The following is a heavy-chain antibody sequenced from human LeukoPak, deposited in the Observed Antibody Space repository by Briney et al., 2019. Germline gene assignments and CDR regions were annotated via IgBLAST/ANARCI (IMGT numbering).Heavy chain of an antibody. CDR1: GGSFSYYY. CDR2: IYHSGGT. D-gene: IGHD1-1*01. V-gene: IGHV4-34*01. J-gene: IGHJ3*02. CDR3: ASIPTNGGNAFDI. Sequence: KTSETLSLTCAVYGGSFSYYYWNWIRQPPGKGLEWIGEIYHSGGTYYNPALKSRVTMSVDMSKNQFSLRLTSVTAADTAVYYCASIPTNGGNAFDIWGQGTMVTVSS.